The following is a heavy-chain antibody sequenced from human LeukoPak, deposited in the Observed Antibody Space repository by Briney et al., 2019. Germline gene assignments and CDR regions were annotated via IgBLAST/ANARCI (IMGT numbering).Heavy chain of an antibody. J-gene: IGHJ6*02. CDR3: ARDRAIFGVVTYYYYYGMDV. CDR2: ISSSSSYI. CDR1: GFTFSSYS. D-gene: IGHD3-3*01. Sequence: PGGSLRLSCAASGFTFSSYSMNWVRQAPGKGLEWVSSISSSSSYIYYADSVKGRFTISRDNAKNSLYLQMNSLRAEDTAVYYCARDRAIFGVVTYYYYYGMDVWGQGTTVTVSS. V-gene: IGHV3-21*01.